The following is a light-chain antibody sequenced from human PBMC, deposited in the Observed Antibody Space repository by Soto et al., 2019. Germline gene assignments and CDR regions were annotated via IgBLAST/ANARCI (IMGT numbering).Light chain of an antibody. V-gene: IGLV2-14*01. Sequence: ALTQPASVSGSPGQSITIPCTGTSSDVGGYNYVSWYQQNPGKAPKLMIYEVTNRPSGISNRFSGSKSGNTASLTISGLQAEDEADYYCTSYTSSSTLVFGTGTKLTVL. J-gene: IGLJ1*01. CDR1: SSDVGGYNY. CDR3: TSYTSSSTLV. CDR2: EVT.